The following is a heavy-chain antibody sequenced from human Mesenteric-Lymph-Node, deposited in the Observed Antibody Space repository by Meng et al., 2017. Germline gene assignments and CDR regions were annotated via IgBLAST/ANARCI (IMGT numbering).Heavy chain of an antibody. CDR3: ARTHLIIVVVPAAMVS. D-gene: IGHD2-2*01. V-gene: IGHV3-30*04. CDR2: ISYDGSNK. CDR1: GFTFSSYA. Sequence: GESLKISCAASGFTFSSYAMHWVRQAPGKGLEWGAVISYDGSNKYYADSVKGRFTISRDNSKNTLYLQMNSLRAEDTAVYYCARTHLIIVVVPAAMVSWGQGTLVTVSS. J-gene: IGHJ5*02.